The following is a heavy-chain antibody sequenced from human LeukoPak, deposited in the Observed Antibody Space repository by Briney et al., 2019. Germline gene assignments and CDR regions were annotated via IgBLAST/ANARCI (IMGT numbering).Heavy chain of an antibody. Sequence: SETLSLTCTVSGGSISSYYWSWIRQPPGKGLGWIGYIYYSGSTNYNPSLKSRVTISVDTSKNQFSLKLSSVTAADTAVYYCAHGGGRGFDYWGQGTLVTVSS. V-gene: IGHV4-59*01. D-gene: IGHD4-23*01. CDR1: GGSISSYY. J-gene: IGHJ4*02. CDR2: IYYSGST. CDR3: AHGGGRGFDY.